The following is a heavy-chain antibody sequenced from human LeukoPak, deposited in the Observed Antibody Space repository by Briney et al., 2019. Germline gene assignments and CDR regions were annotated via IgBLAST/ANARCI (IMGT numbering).Heavy chain of an antibody. CDR3: AHRLVYFDWVGHFDY. J-gene: IGHJ4*02. Sequence: ESGPTLVKPTQTLTLTCTFSGFSLTSSGVGVGWIRQPPGKALEWLAVSHWNGDNRYSPSLRSRLLITKDTSKNLVVLTMTNMDLLDTATYYCAHRLVYFDWVGHFDYWGQGILVTVSS. CDR2: SHWNGDN. D-gene: IGHD3-9*01. V-gene: IGHV2-5*01. CDR1: GFSLTSSGVG.